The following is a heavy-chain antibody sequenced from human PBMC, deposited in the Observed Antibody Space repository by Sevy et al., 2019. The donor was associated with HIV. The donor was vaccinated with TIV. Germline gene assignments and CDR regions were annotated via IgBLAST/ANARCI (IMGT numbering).Heavy chain of an antibody. J-gene: IGHJ6*02. CDR1: GFTFSSYW. D-gene: IGHD5-18*01. Sequence: GGSLRLSCAASGFTFSSYWMSWVRQAPGKGLEWVANIKQDGSEKYYVDSVKGRFTSSRDNAKNSLYLQMNSLRAEDTAVYYCARVGTAMVSFFLDVWGQGTTVTVSS. CDR3: ARVGTAMVSFFLDV. V-gene: IGHV3-7*01. CDR2: IKQDGSEK.